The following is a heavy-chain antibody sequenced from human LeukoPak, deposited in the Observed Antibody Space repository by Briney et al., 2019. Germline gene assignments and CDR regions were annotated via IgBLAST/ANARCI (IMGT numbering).Heavy chain of an antibody. J-gene: IGHJ4*02. CDR1: GFTFSSYG. V-gene: IGHV3-30*02. CDR2: IRYDGSNK. CDR3: AKDDRGVVVIAIRY. Sequence: PGGSLRLSCAASGFTFSSYGMHWVRQAPGKGLEWVAFIRYDGSNKYYADSVKGRFTISRDNSKNTLYLQMNSLRAEDTALYYCAKDDRGVVVIAIRYWGQGTLVTVSS. D-gene: IGHD2-21*01.